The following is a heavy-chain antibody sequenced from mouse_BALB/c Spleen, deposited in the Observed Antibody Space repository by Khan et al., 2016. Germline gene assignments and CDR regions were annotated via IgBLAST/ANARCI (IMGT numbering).Heavy chain of an antibody. CDR1: GYTFSSYW. J-gene: IGHJ3*01. Sequence: QVQLQQSGAELMKPGASVKISCKATGYTFSSYWIEWVKQRPGHGLEWIGEILPGNNSSNYNENFKGKATLTADSSSNTAYLQLSSLTSGDSAVYYCARGAYWGQGTLVTVSA. CDR3: ARGAY. V-gene: IGHV1-9*01. CDR2: ILPGNNSS.